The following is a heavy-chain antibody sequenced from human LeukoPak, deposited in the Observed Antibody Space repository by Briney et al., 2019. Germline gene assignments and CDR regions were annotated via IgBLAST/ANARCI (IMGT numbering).Heavy chain of an antibody. Sequence: SVKVSCKASGGTFSNYAINWVRQAPGQGLEWMGGIIPIFGTTNYAQKFQGRVTITADESTSTAYMELSSLRSEDTAVYYCARGGNYDILTGYYYYYYYGMDVWGQGTTVTVSS. J-gene: IGHJ6*02. CDR1: GGTFSNYA. CDR2: IIPIFGTT. D-gene: IGHD3-9*01. CDR3: ARGGNYDILTGYYYYYYYGMDV. V-gene: IGHV1-69*13.